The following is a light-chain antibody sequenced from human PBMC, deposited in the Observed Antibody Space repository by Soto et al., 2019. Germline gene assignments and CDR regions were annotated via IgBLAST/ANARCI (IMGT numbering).Light chain of an antibody. Sequence: EAVLTQSPATLSLSPGEIATLYFRASESVRDELGWYQQKPGQAPRLLIFDSSNRATGIPARFSGSGYGTDFTLSISSLEPEDFAVYYCQQRLSWPITFGQGTRLEI. CDR2: DSS. CDR3: QQRLSWPIT. J-gene: IGKJ5*01. CDR1: ESVRDE. V-gene: IGKV3-11*01.